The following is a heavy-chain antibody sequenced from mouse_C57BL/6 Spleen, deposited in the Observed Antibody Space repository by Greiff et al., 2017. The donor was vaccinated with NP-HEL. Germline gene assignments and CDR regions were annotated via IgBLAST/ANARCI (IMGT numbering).Heavy chain of an antibody. J-gene: IGHJ2*01. D-gene: IGHD4-1*01. CDR1: GYTFTDYY. V-gene: IGHV1-76*01. CDR3: ARDSLLGTGFDY. CDR2: IYPGSGNT. Sequence: QVQLQQSGAELVRPGASVKLSCKASGYTFTDYYINWVKQRPGQGLEWIARIYPGSGNTYYNEKFKGKATLTAEKSSSTAYMQLSSLTSEDSAVYFCARDSLLGTGFDYWGQGTTLTVSS.